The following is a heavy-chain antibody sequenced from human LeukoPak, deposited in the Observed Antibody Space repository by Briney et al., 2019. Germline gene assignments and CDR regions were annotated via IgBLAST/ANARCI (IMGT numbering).Heavy chain of an antibody. CDR3: ARVRDDFWSGPSAYFDY. CDR1: GGSISSYY. CDR2: IYYSGST. V-gene: IGHV4-59*01. D-gene: IGHD3-3*01. J-gene: IGHJ4*02. Sequence: GSLRLSCTVYGGSISSYYWSWIRQPPGKGLEWIGYIYYSGSTNYNPSLKSRVTISVDTSKNQFSLKLSSVTAADSAVYYCARVRDDFWSGPSAYFDYWGQGTLVTVSS.